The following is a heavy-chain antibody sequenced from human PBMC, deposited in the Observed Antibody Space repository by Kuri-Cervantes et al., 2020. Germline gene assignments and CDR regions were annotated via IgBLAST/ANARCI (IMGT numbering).Heavy chain of an antibody. Sequence: ASVKVSCKASGYTFSDYYIHWVRQAPGQGLEWMGWVNPNSGATNFGQGFPGRVTMTRDTSITTAYMELTRLISDDSAVYYCAASGAAVAGGMALYGMAVWGQGTTVTVSS. CDR2: VNPNSGAT. D-gene: IGHD6-13*01. CDR3: AASGAAVAGGMALYGMAV. V-gene: IGHV1-2*02. J-gene: IGHJ6*02. CDR1: GYTFSDYY.